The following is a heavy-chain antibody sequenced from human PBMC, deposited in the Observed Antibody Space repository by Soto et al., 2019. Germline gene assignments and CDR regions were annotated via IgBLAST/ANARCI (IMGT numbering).Heavy chain of an antibody. CDR3: ANRDYGSGSYFRNDY. CDR1: GGTFSSYT. D-gene: IGHD3-10*01. Sequence: QVQLVQSGAEVKKPGSSVKVSSKASGGTFSSYTISWVRQAPGQGLEWMGRIIPILGIANYAQKFQGRVTITADKSTSTAYMELSSLRSEDTAVYYCANRDYGSGSYFRNDYWGQGTLVTVSS. J-gene: IGHJ4*02. V-gene: IGHV1-69*02. CDR2: IIPILGIA.